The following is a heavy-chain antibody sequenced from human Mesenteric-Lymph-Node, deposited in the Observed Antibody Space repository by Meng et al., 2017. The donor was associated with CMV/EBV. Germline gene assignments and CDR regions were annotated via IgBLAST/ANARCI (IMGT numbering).Heavy chain of an antibody. V-gene: IGHV3-30*02. J-gene: IGHJ5*02. CDR3: ASAPLGTPNWFDP. CDR2: IRYDGSNK. CDR1: GFTFSSYG. Sequence: GESLKISCAASGFTFSSYGMHWVRQAPGKGLEWVAFIRYDGSNKYYADSVKGRFTISRDNSKNTLYLQMNSLRAEDTAVYYCASAPLGTPNWFDPWGQGTLVTVSS.